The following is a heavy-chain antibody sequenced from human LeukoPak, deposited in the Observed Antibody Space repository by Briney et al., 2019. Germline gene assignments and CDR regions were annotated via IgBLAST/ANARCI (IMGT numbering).Heavy chain of an antibody. J-gene: IGHJ6*02. V-gene: IGHV1-18*01. CDR3: ARDGYYDILTGYFYYYYYGMDV. CDR1: GYTFTSYG. D-gene: IGHD3-9*01. CDR2: ISAYNGNT. Sequence: ASVRVSCKASGYTFTSYGISWGRQAPGQGREGRGGISAYNGNTNYAQKLQGRVTMTTDTSTSTAYMELRSLRSDDTAVYYCARDGYYDILTGYFYYYYYGMDVWGQGTTVTGS.